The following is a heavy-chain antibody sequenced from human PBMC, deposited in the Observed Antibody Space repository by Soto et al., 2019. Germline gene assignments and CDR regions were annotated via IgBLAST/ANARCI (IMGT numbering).Heavy chain of an antibody. Sequence: QVQLQESGPGLVQPSGTLSLTCAVSGDSITGDNWWSWVRQPPGKGLEWIGEIHHSGATNYNPSLKSRVTISGDKSKNPFPLRLNSVTAADTAMFYCATQGFYRMGVWGRGTTVTVSS. CDR3: ATQGFYRMGV. J-gene: IGHJ6*02. V-gene: IGHV4-4*02. CDR2: IHHSGAT. CDR1: GDSITGDNW.